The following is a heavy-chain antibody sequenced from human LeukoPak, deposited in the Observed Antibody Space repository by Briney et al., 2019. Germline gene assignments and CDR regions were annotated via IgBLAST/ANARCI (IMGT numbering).Heavy chain of an antibody. D-gene: IGHD2/OR15-2a*01. J-gene: IGHJ4*02. CDR2: ISGAGGST. V-gene: IGHV3-23*01. Sequence: GGSLRLSCAASGLTFSSYAMSWVRQAPGKGLEWVSAISGAGGSTYYADSVKGRFTISRDNSKNTLYLQMNSLRAEDTAVYYCAKDRLPNDYLVLYYFDYWGQGTLVTVSS. CDR1: GLTFSSYA. CDR3: AKDRLPNDYLVLYYFDY.